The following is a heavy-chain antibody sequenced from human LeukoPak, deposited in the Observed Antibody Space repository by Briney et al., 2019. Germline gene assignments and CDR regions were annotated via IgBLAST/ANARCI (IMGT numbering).Heavy chain of an antibody. CDR1: GYTFTGYY. D-gene: IGHD3-9*01. CDR3: ARESPRDYDILTGIQH. J-gene: IGHJ1*01. Sequence: ASAKVSCKASGYTFTGYYMHWVRQAPGQGLEWMGRINPNSGGTNYAQKFQGRVTMTRDTSISTAYMELSRLRSDDTAVYYCARESPRDYDILTGIQHWGQGTLVTVSS. V-gene: IGHV1-2*06. CDR2: INPNSGGT.